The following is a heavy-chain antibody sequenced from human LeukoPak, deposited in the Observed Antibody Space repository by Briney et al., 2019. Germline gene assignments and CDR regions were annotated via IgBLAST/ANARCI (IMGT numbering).Heavy chain of an antibody. J-gene: IGHJ4*02. V-gene: IGHV3-33*01. Sequence: PGGSLRLSCAASGFTFSSYGMHWVRQAPGKGLEWVAVIWYDGSNKYYADSVKGRFTISRDNSKNTLYLQMNSLRAEDTAVYYCAPGGRYGGNSPFDYWGQGTLVTVSS. CDR3: APGGRYGGNSPFDY. CDR2: IWYDGSNK. D-gene: IGHD4-23*01. CDR1: GFTFSSYG.